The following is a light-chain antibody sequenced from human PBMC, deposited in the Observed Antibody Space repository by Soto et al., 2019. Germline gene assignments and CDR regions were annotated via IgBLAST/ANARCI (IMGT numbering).Light chain of an antibody. CDR2: ATS. CDR1: QSVSRSY. J-gene: IGKJ2*01. V-gene: IGKV3-20*01. CDR3: QQYGSSPYT. Sequence: EIVLTQSPGTLSWSPGERATLSCRASQSVSRSYLAWYQQNPGQPPSLLIYATSSRATGIPDRFSGSGSGTDFTLTISRLEPEDFAVYYCQQYGSSPYTFGQGTKLEIK.